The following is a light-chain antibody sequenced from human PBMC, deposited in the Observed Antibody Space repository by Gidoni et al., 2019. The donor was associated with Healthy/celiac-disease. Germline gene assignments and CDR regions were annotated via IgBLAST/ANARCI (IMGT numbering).Light chain of an antibody. Sequence: SYVLNQPPSVSVAPGQTARITCGGNNIGSKSVHWYQQKPGKAPVLVVYDDSDRPSGIPERFSGSNSGNTATLTISRVEAGDEADYYCQVWDSSSDHPVFGGGTKLTVL. V-gene: IGLV3-21*02. CDR3: QVWDSSSDHPV. J-gene: IGLJ2*01. CDR1: NIGSKS. CDR2: DDS.